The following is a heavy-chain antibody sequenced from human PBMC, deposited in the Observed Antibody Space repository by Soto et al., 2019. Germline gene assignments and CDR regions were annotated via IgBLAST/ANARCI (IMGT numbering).Heavy chain of an antibody. CDR2: IYYSGST. V-gene: IGHV4-39*07. CDR3: ATLPPRIVVALLPIPS. Sequence: SETLSLTCTVSGGSISSSSYYWGWIRQPPGKGLEWIGSIYYSGSTYYNPSLRGRVTISVDKSNNQFSLKLRSVTAADTAVYYCATLPPRIVVALLPIPSWGQGILVTVSS. D-gene: IGHD2-21*01. CDR1: GGSISSSSYY. J-gene: IGHJ5*02.